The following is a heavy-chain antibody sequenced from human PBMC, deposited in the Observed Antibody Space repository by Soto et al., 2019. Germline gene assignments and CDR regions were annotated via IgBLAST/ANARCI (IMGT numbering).Heavy chain of an antibody. D-gene: IGHD6-19*01. CDR1: GFTVSSNY. V-gene: IGHV3-66*01. Sequence: EVQLVESGGGLVQPGGSLRLSCAASGFTVSSNYMSWVRQAPGKGLEWVSVIYSGGITYYADSVKGRFTISRDNSKNTLYLQMNSLRAEDTAVYYCARDQLSSGFFDYWGQGTLVTVSS. CDR3: ARDQLSSGFFDY. CDR2: IYSGGIT. J-gene: IGHJ4*02.